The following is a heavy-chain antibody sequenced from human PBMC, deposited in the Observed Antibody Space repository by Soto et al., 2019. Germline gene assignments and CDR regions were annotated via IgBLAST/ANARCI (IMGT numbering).Heavy chain of an antibody. CDR1: GGSISSGDYY. D-gene: IGHD4-17*01. Sequence: SETLSLTCTVSGGSISSGDYYWSWIRQPPGKGLEWIGYIYYSGSTYYDPSLKGRLTISVDTSKNQFSLKLTSVTAADTAVYYCARRSTAEVQGYYFDFWGQGTLVTVS. J-gene: IGHJ4*02. CDR3: ARRSTAEVQGYYFDF. V-gene: IGHV4-30-4*01. CDR2: IYYSGST.